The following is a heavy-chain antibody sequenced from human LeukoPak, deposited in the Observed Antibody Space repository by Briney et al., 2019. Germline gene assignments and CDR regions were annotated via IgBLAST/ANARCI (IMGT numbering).Heavy chain of an antibody. D-gene: IGHD6-19*01. CDR3: ARDPTNTSGRYVYLDY. J-gene: IGHJ4*02. CDR2: ISAYNGDT. V-gene: IGHV1-18*01. CDR1: GFTFNRYA. Sequence: ASVKLSCTASGFTFNRYAISWVRQAPGQGLEWLGWISAYNGDTIYAHKFQGRFTMTKDTSASRHYMEMRNLRSDDTAVYYCARDPTNTSGRYVYLDYWSQGTLVSVSS.